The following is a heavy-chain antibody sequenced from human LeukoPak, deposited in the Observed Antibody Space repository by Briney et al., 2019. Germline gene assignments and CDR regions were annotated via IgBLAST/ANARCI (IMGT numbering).Heavy chain of an antibody. J-gene: IGHJ4*02. Sequence: SQTLSLTCVISGDSVSSNSAAWNWIRQSPSRGLEWLGRTYYRSKWYNDYAVSVKSRITINPDTSKNQFSLQLNSVTPKDTAVYYCAYSSSPTYYFDYWGQGTLVTVSS. V-gene: IGHV6-1*01. CDR1: GDSVSSNSAA. CDR2: TYYRSKWYN. CDR3: AYSSSPTYYFDY. D-gene: IGHD6-13*01.